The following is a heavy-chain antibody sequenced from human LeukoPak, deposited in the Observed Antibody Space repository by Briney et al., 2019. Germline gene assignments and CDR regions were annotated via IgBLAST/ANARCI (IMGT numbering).Heavy chain of an antibody. Sequence: GRSLRLSCAASGFTFSDYYMSWIRQAPGKGLEWISFISSSGSIIYYADSVKGRFTISRDNAKNSLYLQMNSLRAEDTAVYYCAAAPNYFDSSGQIVYFQHWGQGTLVTVSS. J-gene: IGHJ1*01. CDR1: GFTFSDYY. CDR2: ISSSGSII. D-gene: IGHD3-22*01. V-gene: IGHV3-11*01. CDR3: AAAPNYFDSSGQIVYFQH.